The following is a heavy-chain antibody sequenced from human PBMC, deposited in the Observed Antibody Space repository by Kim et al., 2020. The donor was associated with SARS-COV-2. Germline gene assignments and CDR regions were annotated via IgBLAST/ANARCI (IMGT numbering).Heavy chain of an antibody. V-gene: IGHV4-59*13. D-gene: IGHD2-21*01. CDR3: ARAVVVATDYFDY. CDR2: VYHSGST. CDR1: GDSITDYY. J-gene: IGHJ4*02. Sequence: SETLSLTCTVSGDSITDYYWSWIRQPPGKGLEYIGYVYHSGSTNYNPSLKSRVTISLDTSKYQFSLELNSVTAADTAVYYCARAVVVATDYFDYWGQGALVTVSS.